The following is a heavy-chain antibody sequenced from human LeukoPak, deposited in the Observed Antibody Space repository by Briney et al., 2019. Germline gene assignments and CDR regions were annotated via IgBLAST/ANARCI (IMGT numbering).Heavy chain of an antibody. CDR2: ISAYNGNT. Sequence: GASVKVSCKTSGYTFSNYGISWVRQGPGQGLEWMGWISAYNGNTNYAQKVQGRATMTTDTSTSTAYMELSSLRSEDTAVYYCAGAPDNWFDPWGQGTLVTVSS. CDR3: AGAPDNWFDP. V-gene: IGHV1-18*01. J-gene: IGHJ5*02. CDR1: GYTFSNYG.